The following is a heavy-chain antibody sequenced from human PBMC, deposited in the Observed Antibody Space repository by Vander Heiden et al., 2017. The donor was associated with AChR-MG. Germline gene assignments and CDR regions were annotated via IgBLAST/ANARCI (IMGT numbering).Heavy chain of an antibody. CDR3: ARDSSSSWGYYYYYMDV. J-gene: IGHJ6*03. CDR2: IIPSFSTA. Sequence: QVQLVQSRAEVTTPGSSVKVSCMASGGTFSSYDISWVRQAPGQGLEWMGGIIPSFSTANYAQKVKGRVTITADKSTSTADMELISLSSEDTAVYYCARDSSSSWGYYYYYMDVWGKGTTVTVSS. D-gene: IGHD6-13*01. CDR1: GGTFSSYD. V-gene: IGHV1-69*06.